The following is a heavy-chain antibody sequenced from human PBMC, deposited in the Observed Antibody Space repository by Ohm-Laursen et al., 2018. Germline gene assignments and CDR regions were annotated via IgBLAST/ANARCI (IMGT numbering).Heavy chain of an antibody. CDR3: ARDTTMTTNGFFDY. D-gene: IGHD4-17*01. CDR2: ISSSSVTI. CDR1: GFTFSSYE. V-gene: IGHV3-48*03. Sequence: SLRLSCAASGFTFSSYEMNWVRQAPGKGLEWVSYISSSSVTIYYADSVEGRFTISRDNAKNSLYLQMNSLRAEDTAVCYCARDTTMTTNGFFDYWGQGTLVTVTS. J-gene: IGHJ4*02.